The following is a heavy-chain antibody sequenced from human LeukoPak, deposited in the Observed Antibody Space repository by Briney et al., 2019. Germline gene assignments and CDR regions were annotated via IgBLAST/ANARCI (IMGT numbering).Heavy chain of an antibody. V-gene: IGHV4-39*01. J-gene: IGHJ3*02. CDR2: IYYSGST. CDR3: ARPIKFDCSGGSCYGVPADAFDI. D-gene: IGHD2-15*01. Sequence: SEALSLTCTVSGGSISSSSYYWGWISQPPGKGLEWIGSIYYSGSTYYNPSLKSRISIPVHTSKIQFSLNLSSVTAADTAVYYCARPIKFDCSGGSCYGVPADAFDIWGQGTMVTVSS. CDR1: GGSISSSSYY.